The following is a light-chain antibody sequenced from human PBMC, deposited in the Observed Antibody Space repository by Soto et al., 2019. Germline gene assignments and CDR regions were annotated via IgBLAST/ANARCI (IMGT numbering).Light chain of an antibody. J-gene: IGKJ5*01. CDR3: QQSNSYVIT. Sequence: AIQLTQSPSSLSASVGDRVTITCRASQDITSALAWYQQKPGKAPNLLIYAASSLKSGVPSRFSGSGSGTDFTLTISSLQPEDFATYYCQQSNSYVITFGQGTRLETK. V-gene: IGKV1-13*02. CDR1: QDITSA. CDR2: AAS.